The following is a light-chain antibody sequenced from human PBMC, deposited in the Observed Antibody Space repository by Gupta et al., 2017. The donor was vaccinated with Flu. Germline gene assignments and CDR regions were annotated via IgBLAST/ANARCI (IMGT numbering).Light chain of an antibody. CDR2: EVS. J-gene: IGLJ3*02. Sequence: QSALTQPASVSGSPGQSITISCTGTTSDVGGYNCVSWYQQYQGKAPRLMIYEVSNRPSGVSNRFSGSKSGNTASPTISGLQAEDEGDYYCSSYTSSDSWVFGGGTKLTVL. V-gene: IGLV2-14*01. CDR3: SSYTSSDSWV. CDR1: TSDVGGYNC.